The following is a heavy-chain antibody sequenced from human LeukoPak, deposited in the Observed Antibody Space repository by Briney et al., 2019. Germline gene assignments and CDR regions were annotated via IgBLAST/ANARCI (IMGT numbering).Heavy chain of an antibody. CDR2: FIPILGTA. CDR3: ARGLYCSSSTSCYDYGMDV. CDR1: GGTFRSYG. J-gene: IGHJ6*02. Sequence: SVKVSCKSSGGTFRSYGLNWVRQAPGQGLEWMGGFIPILGTAKYAQKLQGRVTITADESTSTGYMELSSLRYEDTAVYYCARGLYCSSSTSCYDYGMDVWGQGTTVTVSS. D-gene: IGHD2-2*01. V-gene: IGHV1-69*13.